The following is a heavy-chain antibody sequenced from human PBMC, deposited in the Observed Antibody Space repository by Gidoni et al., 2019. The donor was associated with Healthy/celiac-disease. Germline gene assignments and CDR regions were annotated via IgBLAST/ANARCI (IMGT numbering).Heavy chain of an antibody. J-gene: IGHJ4*02. CDR3: ARANVEMATIVALYYFDY. D-gene: IGHD5-12*01. Sequence: QVQLQESGPGLVKPSQTLSLTCPVSGGSISSGGYYWSWIRQHPGKGLEWIGYIYYSGSTYYNPSLKSRVTISVDTSKNQFSLKLSSVTAADTAVYYCARANVEMATIVALYYFDYWGQGTLVTVSS. CDR2: IYYSGST. CDR1: GGSISSGGYY. V-gene: IGHV4-31*03.